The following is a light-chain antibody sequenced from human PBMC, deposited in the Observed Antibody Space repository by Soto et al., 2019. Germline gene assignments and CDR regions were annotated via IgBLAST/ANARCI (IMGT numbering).Light chain of an antibody. CDR1: SGSVSTNYY. CDR2: STN. Sequence: QTVVTQEPSFSVSPGGTVTLTCGLSSGSVSTNYYPSWYQQTPGQAPRALIYSTNTRSSGVPDRFSGSILGNKAALTITGAQADDESDYYCVLYMGSGIWVFGGVTKLTVL. V-gene: IGLV8-61*01. J-gene: IGLJ3*02. CDR3: VLYMGSGIWV.